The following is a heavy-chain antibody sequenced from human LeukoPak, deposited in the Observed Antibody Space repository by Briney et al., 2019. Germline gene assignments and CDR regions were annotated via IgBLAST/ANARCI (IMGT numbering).Heavy chain of an antibody. V-gene: IGHV3-7*01. CDR3: ARDGAYSS. J-gene: IGHJ1*01. CDR2: TKQDGSEK. Sequence: SLRLSCAVAALTFTNYWMSCVRQAPGKGLEWVAYTKQDGSEKYYVDSVRGRFTISRDNAKNLLYLQMNSLRAEDTAVYYCARDGAYSSWGQGTLVTVSS. CDR1: ALTFTNYW. D-gene: IGHD2-21*01.